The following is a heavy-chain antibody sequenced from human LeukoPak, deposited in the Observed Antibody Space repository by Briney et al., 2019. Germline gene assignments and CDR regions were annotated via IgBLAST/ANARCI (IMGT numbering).Heavy chain of an antibody. J-gene: IGHJ3*02. V-gene: IGHV4-59*11. D-gene: IGHD4-17*01. CDR1: GDSFSSHY. CDR3: ARDLVTVTKGFDI. Sequence: PSETLSLTCAVSGDSFSSHYWTWIRQSPGTGLEWIGYISHIGRTNYNPSLKSRVNISIDTSKNQFSLKLRSVTAADTAVYYCARDLVTVTKGFDIWGQGTMVSVSS. CDR2: ISHIGRT.